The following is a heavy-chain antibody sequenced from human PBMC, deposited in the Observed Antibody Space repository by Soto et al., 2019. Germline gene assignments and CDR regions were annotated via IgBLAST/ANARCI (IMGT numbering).Heavy chain of an antibody. V-gene: IGHV3-23*01. CDR1: GFTFSSYA. D-gene: IGHD6-6*01. CDR3: AKGTTSSVAARPSGWYFDL. CDR2: IGSSGAGT. J-gene: IGHJ2*01. Sequence: DVQLLESGGGLVQPGGSLRLSCAASGFTFSSYAMDWVRQAPGRELEWVSDIGSSGAGTYYADSVKGRFTISRDNSKNTLYLQMNSLRAEDTAIYYCAKGTTSSVAARPSGWYFDLWGRGTLVTVSS.